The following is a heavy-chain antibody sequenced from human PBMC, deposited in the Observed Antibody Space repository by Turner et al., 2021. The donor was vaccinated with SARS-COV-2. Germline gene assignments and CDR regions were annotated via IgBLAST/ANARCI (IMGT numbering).Heavy chain of an antibody. CDR1: GGSISSSSYY. V-gene: IGHV4-39*01. D-gene: IGHD5-18*01. CDR3: ARLMDTAMDYYGTDV. J-gene: IGHJ6*02. Sequence: QLQLQESGPGLVKPSETLSLTCTVSGGSISSSSYYWGWIRQPPGKGLEWIGNIYYSASAYYNPSLKSRVTISVDPSKNQFSLKLTSVTAADTAVYYCARLMDTAMDYYGTDVWGQGTTVTVSS. CDR2: IYYSASA.